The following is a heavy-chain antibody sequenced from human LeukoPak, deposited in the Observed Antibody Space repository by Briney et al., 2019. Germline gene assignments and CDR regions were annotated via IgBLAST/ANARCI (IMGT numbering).Heavy chain of an antibody. D-gene: IGHD4-17*01. J-gene: IGHJ4*02. CDR2: INHSGST. Sequence: SETLSLTCAVSGGSLSGYYWTWIRQPPGKGLEWIGEINHSGSTNYNPSLKSRVTISVDTSRKQFFLRLSSVTAADTAMYYCARLRRPYGLPFDYWGQGTLVTVSS. CDR1: GGSLSGYY. V-gene: IGHV4-34*01. CDR3: ARLRRPYGLPFDY.